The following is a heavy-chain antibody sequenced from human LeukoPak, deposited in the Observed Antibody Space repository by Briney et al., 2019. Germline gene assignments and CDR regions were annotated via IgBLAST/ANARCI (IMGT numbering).Heavy chain of an antibody. J-gene: IGHJ3*02. CDR1: GGSITSGYYY. Sequence: PSETLSLTCTVSGGSITSGYYYWSWIRQPAGRGLEWIGYIYYSGSTNYNPSLKSRVTISVDTSKNQFSLKLSSVTAADTAVYYCARGFDCSGGSCYLNGAFDIWGQGTMVTVSS. V-gene: IGHV4-61*10. CDR2: IYYSGST. CDR3: ARGFDCSGGSCYLNGAFDI. D-gene: IGHD2-15*01.